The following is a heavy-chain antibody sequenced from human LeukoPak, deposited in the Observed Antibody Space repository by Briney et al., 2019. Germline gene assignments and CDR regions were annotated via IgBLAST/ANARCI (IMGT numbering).Heavy chain of an antibody. D-gene: IGHD2-2*02. J-gene: IGHJ6*02. V-gene: IGHV3-23*01. CDR1: GFNFTNYV. Sequence: GGSLRLSCAASGFNFTNYVMTWVRQAPGKGLEWVSVISGSGISSYYADSVKGRFTISRDNSKNMLYLQMNSLRVEDTAKYYCAKPYCTSTSCHKFFYYYYAMDVWGQGTTVTVSS. CDR3: AKPYCTSTSCHKFFYYYYAMDV. CDR2: ISGSGISS.